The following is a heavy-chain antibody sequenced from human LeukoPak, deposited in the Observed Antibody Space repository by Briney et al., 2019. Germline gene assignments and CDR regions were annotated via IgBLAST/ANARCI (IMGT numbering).Heavy chain of an antibody. CDR3: AGQGAARGEYYFDY. CDR2: MYSSGST. V-gene: IGHV4-4*07. J-gene: IGHJ4*02. Sequence: SETLSLTCTVSGGSISSYYWSWIRQPARKGLEWIGRMYSSGSTNYNPSLKRRVTMSVDTSKNQFSLKLSSVTAADAAVYYCAGQGAARGEYYFDYWGQGTLVTVSS. D-gene: IGHD6-6*01. CDR1: GGSISSYY.